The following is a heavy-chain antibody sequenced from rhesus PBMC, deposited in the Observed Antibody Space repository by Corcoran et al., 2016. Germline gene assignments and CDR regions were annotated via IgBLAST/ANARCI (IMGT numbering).Heavy chain of an antibody. V-gene: IGHV5-2*01. D-gene: IGHD3-16*01. CDR1: GHSCTSYC. Sequence: EVPLVQSVAGVIRRGASLKISCQPSGHSCTSYCPSRWLQITGKGLEWRGAIDPSDSETKYSPSFQGQVNMSADKSISTAYLQWTSLKASDSATYYCAKDRQSGGSPYYGFDSWGQGVVVTASS. CDR3: AKDRQSGGSPYYGFDS. CDR2: IDPSDSET. J-gene: IGHJ6*01.